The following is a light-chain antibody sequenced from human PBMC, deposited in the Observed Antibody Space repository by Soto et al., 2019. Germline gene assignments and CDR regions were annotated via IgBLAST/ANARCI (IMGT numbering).Light chain of an antibody. V-gene: IGKV3-20*01. CDR3: LLYFSPERYP. Sequence: DIVVTQTPGTMSLSPGERATLSCRASQSVTSSHLAWYQQKPGQAPRLLIYGASTRATGIPDRVSGSGSDTDFSLTIRRLDPEDFAMYYCLLYFSPERYPFGPGNKGQIK. J-gene: IGKJ3*01. CDR2: GAS. CDR1: QSVTSSH.